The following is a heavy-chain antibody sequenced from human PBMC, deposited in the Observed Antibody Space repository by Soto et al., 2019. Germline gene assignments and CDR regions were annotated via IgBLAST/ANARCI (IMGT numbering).Heavy chain of an antibody. V-gene: IGHV3-23*01. D-gene: IGHD6-19*01. Sequence: EVQLLESGGGLVQPGGSLRLSCAASGFTFSSYAMSWVRQAPGKGLEWVSAISGSGGSTYYADSVKGRFTIPRDNSKNTLSLQMNSLRAENTDVYYCARVGVRSRWFDAFDIWGQGTMVTGSS. CDR2: ISGSGGST. CDR3: ARVGVRSRWFDAFDI. CDR1: GFTFSSYA. J-gene: IGHJ3*02.